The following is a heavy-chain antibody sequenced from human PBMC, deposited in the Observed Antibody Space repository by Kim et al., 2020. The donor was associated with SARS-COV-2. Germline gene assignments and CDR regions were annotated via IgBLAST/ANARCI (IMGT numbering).Heavy chain of an antibody. V-gene: IGHV3-23*01. D-gene: IGHD4-4*01. J-gene: IGHJ6*02. CDR3: AKELTRVTYYGMDV. Sequence: KGRFTISRDNSNNPLYLQMNSLRAEDTAVYYCAKELTRVTYYGMDVWGQGTTVTVSS.